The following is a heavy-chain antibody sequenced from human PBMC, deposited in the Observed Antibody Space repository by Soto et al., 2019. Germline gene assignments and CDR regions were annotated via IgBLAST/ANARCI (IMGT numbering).Heavy chain of an antibody. CDR1: GGSFIGYC. CDR3: ARGRIAAAGTGLYYYYYYGMDV. CDR2: INHSGST. V-gene: IGHV4-34*01. J-gene: IGHJ6*02. Sequence: SETLSLTCAVYGGSFIGYCWSWIRQPPGKGLEWIGEINHSGSTNYNPSLKSRVTISVDTSKNQFSLKLSSVTAADTAVYYCARGRIAAAGTGLYYYYYYGMDVWGQGTTVTVSS. D-gene: IGHD6-13*01.